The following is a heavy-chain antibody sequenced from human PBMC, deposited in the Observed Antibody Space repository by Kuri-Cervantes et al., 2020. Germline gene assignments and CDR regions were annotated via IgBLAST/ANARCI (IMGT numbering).Heavy chain of an antibody. J-gene: IGHJ6*02. Sequence: SETLSLTCTVSGGSISSSSYYWGWIRQPPGKELEWIGSIYYSGSTYYNPSLKSRVTISVDTSKNQFSLKLSSVTAADTAVYYCARDSTVTTWVYYYGMDVWGQGTTVTVSS. CDR2: IYYSGST. CDR1: GGSISSSSYY. V-gene: IGHV4-39*02. CDR3: ARDSTVTTWVYYYGMDV. D-gene: IGHD4-17*01.